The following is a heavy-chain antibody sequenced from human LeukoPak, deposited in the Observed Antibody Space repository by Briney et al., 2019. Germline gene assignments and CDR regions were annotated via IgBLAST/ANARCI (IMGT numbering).Heavy chain of an antibody. CDR3: ATLYLVNAFDI. J-gene: IGHJ3*02. CDR1: GGSFSGYF. CDR2: IIDSGTT. V-gene: IGHV4-34*12. D-gene: IGHD2-2*02. Sequence: SETLSLTCGVSGGSFSGYFWTWIRQPPGQGLEWIGEIIDSGTTNYNPSLESRVAMSVDTSKNQVSLRLTDVTAADTAVYYCATLYLVNAFDIWGPGTLVTVSS.